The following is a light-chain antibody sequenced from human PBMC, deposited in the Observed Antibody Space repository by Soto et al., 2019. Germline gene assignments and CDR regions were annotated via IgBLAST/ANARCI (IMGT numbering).Light chain of an antibody. Sequence: DIQMTQSPSSLSASVGDRVTITCRASQSISSYLNWYQQKPGKAPKLLIYAASSLQSGVPSRFSGSGSGTDFTLTISSLQPADFAAYYCQQYNNWPTITFGQGTRLEIK. CDR3: QQYNNWPTIT. V-gene: IGKV1-39*01. CDR2: AAS. J-gene: IGKJ5*01. CDR1: QSISSY.